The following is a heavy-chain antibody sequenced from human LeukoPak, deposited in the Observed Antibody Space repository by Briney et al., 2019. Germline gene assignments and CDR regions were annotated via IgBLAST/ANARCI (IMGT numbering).Heavy chain of an antibody. Sequence: PGGSLGLSCAASGFPFNGYAMDWVRQAPGRGLEWVSLISGDGGSTYYADSVKGRFTISRDNSKNSLYLQMNSLRTEDTALYYCAKDLASVYDAFNVWGQGTMVTVSS. CDR2: ISGDGGST. V-gene: IGHV3-43*02. CDR1: GFPFNGYA. J-gene: IGHJ3*01. CDR3: AKDLASVYDAFNV.